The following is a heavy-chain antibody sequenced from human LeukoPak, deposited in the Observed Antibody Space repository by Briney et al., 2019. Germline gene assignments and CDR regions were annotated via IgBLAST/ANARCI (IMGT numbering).Heavy chain of an antibody. V-gene: IGHV3-33*01. Sequence: GGSLRLSCAASGFIFSSYGMHWVRQAPGKGLEWVALIWYDGSNENYADSVKGRFTISRDNSKNMLHLYMNSLRAGDTAVYFCARDLGGRSGSFDYWGQGALVTVSS. CDR1: GFIFSSYG. CDR3: ARDLGGRSGSFDY. D-gene: IGHD3-10*01. CDR2: IWYDGSNE. J-gene: IGHJ4*02.